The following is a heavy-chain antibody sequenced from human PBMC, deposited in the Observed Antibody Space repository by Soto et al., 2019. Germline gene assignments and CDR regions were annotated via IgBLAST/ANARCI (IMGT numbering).Heavy chain of an antibody. CDR1: GFTLSEYS. V-gene: IGHV3-48*02. Sequence: GGSLRLSCAASGFTLSEYSMNWVRQAPGKGLEWVSYISSSSSTRYYADSVKGRFTVSRDNAKSSLYLQMNSLKDEDTAVYYCAPTTYSTSWHSDYYYYGMDVWGQGTTVTVSS. D-gene: IGHD2-2*01. CDR3: APTTYSTSWHSDYYYYGMDV. CDR2: ISSSSSTR. J-gene: IGHJ6*02.